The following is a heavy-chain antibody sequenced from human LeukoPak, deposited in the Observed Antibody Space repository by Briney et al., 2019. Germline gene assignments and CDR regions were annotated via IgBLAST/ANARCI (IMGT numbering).Heavy chain of an antibody. CDR1: GYTFTGYY. CDR2: MNPNSGGT. V-gene: IGHV1-2*02. D-gene: IGHD3-3*01. CDR3: ARDHGDDAFDI. J-gene: IGHJ3*02. Sequence: ASVKVSCKASGYTFTGYYMHWVRQAPGQGLEWMGWMNPNSGGTNYAQEFQGRVTMTRDTSISTAYMELRSVRSDDTAVYYCARDHGDDAFDIWGPGTMVTVSS.